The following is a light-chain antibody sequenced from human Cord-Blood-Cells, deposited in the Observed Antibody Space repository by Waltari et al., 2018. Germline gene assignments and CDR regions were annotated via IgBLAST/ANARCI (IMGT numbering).Light chain of an antibody. V-gene: IGLV1-40*01. CDR3: QSYDSSLSGWV. J-gene: IGLJ3*02. Sequence: QSVLTQPPSVSGAPGQMVTISCTGSSSNIGAGYDVHWYQQLPGTAPKLLIYGNSNPPSGVRARVSGSKSGTSASLAITGLQAEDEADYYCQSYDSSLSGWVFGGGTKLTVL. CDR2: GNS. CDR1: SSNIGAGYD.